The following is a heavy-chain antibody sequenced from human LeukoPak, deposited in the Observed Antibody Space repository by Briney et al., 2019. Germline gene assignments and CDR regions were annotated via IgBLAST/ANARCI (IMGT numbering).Heavy chain of an antibody. CDR3: ARSCSSSSRNFDY. D-gene: IGHD6-6*01. V-gene: IGHV4-39*01. J-gene: IGHJ4*02. CDR1: GGSISSSSYY. CDR2: IYYSGST. Sequence: SETLSLTCTVSGGSISSSSYYWGWIRQPPGKGLEWIGSIYYSGSTYYNPSLKSRVTISVDTSKNQFSLKLSSVTAADTAVYYCARSCSSSSRNFDYWGQGTLVTVSS.